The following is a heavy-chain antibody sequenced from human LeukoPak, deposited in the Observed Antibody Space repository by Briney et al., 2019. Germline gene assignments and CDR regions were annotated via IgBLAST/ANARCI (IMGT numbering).Heavy chain of an antibody. CDR2: ISGSGGST. J-gene: IGHJ4*02. Sequence: QSGGSLRLSCAASGFTFSSYAMSWVRQAPGKGLEWVSAISGSGGSTYYADSVKGRFTISRDNSKNTLYLQMNSLRAEDTAVYYCAKAARITIFGVVIHPFDYWGQGTLVTVPS. V-gene: IGHV3-23*01. D-gene: IGHD3-3*01. CDR3: AKAARITIFGVVIHPFDY. CDR1: GFTFSSYA.